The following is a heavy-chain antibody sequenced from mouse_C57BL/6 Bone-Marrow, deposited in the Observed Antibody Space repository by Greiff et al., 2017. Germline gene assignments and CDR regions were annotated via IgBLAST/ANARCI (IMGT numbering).Heavy chain of an antibody. CDR2: ISDGGSYT. V-gene: IGHV5-4*01. Sequence: EVMLVESGGGLVKPGGSLTLSCAASGFTFSSYAMSWVRQTPEKRLEWVATISDGGSYTYYPDNVKGRFTISRDNAKNNLYLQMSHLESEDTAMYYCARDPYGYAMDYWGQGTSVTVSS. J-gene: IGHJ4*01. CDR1: GFTFSSYA. CDR3: ARDPYGYAMDY. D-gene: IGHD1-1*01.